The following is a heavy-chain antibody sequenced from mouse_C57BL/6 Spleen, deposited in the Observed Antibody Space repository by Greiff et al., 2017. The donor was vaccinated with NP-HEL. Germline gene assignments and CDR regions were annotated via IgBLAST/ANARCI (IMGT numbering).Heavy chain of an antibody. CDR2: IHPNSGST. J-gene: IGHJ4*01. CDR3: ARPDSFYAMDY. V-gene: IGHV1-64*01. Sequence: VQLQQSGAELVKPGASVKLSCKASGYTFTSYWMHWVKQRPGQGLEWIGMIHPNSGSTNYNEKFKSKATLTVDKSSSTAYMQLSSLTSEYSAVYYCARPDSFYAMDYWGQGTSVTVSS. CDR1: GYTFTSYW.